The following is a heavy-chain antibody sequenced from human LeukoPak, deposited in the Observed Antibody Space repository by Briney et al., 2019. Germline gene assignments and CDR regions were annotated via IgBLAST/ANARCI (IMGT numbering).Heavy chain of an antibody. J-gene: IGHJ4*02. CDR3: VKHIAAAGPDAFDI. D-gene: IGHD6-13*01. V-gene: IGHV3-30*02. Sequence: GGSLRLSCATSGFAFTSYGMHWVRQAPGKGLEWVTFIQNDGSNKYYGDSVKGRFTISRDNAKNSLYLQMNSLRAEDTAVYYCVKHIAAAGPDAFDIWGQGTLVTVSS. CDR1: GFAFTSYG. CDR2: IQNDGSNK.